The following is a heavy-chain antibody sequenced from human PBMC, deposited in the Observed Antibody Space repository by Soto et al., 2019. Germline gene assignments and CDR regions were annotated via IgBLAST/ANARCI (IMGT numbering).Heavy chain of an antibody. Sequence: QVQLQESGPGLVKPSGTLSLTCAVSGGSISSSNWWSWVRQPPGKGLEWIGEIYHSGSTNYNPSLXXXXXXXXXXXXXXXXXXXXXXXXXXXXVXYXXXXXXXYYYGMDVWGQGTTVTVSS. CDR3: XXXXXXYYYGMDV. D-gene: IGHD3-10*01. J-gene: IGHJ6*02. V-gene: IGHV4-4*02. CDR1: GGSISSSNW. CDR2: IYHSGST.